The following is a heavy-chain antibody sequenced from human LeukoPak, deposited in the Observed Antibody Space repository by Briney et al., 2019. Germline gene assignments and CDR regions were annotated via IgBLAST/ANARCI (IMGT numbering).Heavy chain of an antibody. J-gene: IGHJ4*02. CDR1: GGSFSGYY. Sequence: SETLSLTCAVYGGSFSGYYWSWIRQPPGKGLEWIGEINHSGSTNYNPPLKSRVTISVDTSKNQFSLKLSSVTAADTAVYYCARERYYDFWSAPIADYWGQGTLVTVSS. CDR2: INHSGST. V-gene: IGHV4-34*01. D-gene: IGHD3-3*01. CDR3: ARERYYDFWSAPIADY.